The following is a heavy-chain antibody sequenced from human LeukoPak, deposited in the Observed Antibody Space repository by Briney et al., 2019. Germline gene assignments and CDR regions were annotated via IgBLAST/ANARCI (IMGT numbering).Heavy chain of an antibody. CDR1: GFTFDDSG. CDR2: INWNGGST. D-gene: IGHD1-20*01. Sequence: GGSLRLSCAASGFTFDDSGMSWVRQAPGKGLEWVSRINWNGGSTGYADSVKGRFTISRDNAKNSLYLQMNSLRAEDTALYHCARFDRYNWNDRYGMDVWGQGTTVTVSS. CDR3: ARFDRYNWNDRYGMDV. J-gene: IGHJ6*02. V-gene: IGHV3-20*01.